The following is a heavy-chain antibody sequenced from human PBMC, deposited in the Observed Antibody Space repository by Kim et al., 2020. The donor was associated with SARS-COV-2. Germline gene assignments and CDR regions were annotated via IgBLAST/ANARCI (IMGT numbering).Heavy chain of an antibody. CDR3: AREAYSSSSYRRWFDP. V-gene: IGHV3-33*05. Sequence: GGSLRLSCAASGFTFSSYGMHWVRQAPGKGLEWVAVISYDGSNKYYADSVKGRFTISRDNSKNTLYLQMNSLRAEDTAVYYCAREAYSSSSYRRWFDPWGQGTLVTVSS. CDR2: ISYDGSNK. J-gene: IGHJ5*02. CDR1: GFTFSSYG. D-gene: IGHD6-13*01.